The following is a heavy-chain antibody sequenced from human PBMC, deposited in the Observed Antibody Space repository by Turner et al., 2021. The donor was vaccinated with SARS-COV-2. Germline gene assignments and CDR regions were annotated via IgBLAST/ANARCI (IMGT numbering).Heavy chain of an antibody. V-gene: IGHV4-39*01. J-gene: IGHJ4*02. D-gene: IGHD3-22*01. CDR2: IYYSGST. Sequence: QLQLQESGPGLVKPSETLSLTCTVSVGSISSSSYYWGWIRQPPGKGLEWIGSIYYSGSTYYNPSLKSRVTISVDTSKNQFYLKLSSVTAADTAVYYCARLDYDSSGYYSSGFDYWGQGTLVTVSS. CDR1: VGSISSSSYY. CDR3: ARLDYDSSGYYSSGFDY.